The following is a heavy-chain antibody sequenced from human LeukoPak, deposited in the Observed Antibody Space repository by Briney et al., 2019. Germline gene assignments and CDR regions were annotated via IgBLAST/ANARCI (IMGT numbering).Heavy chain of an antibody. CDR2: IIPILGIA. D-gene: IGHD6-19*01. CDR1: GGTFSSYA. J-gene: IGHJ6*02. CDR3: ARGASGRVYYYGMDV. V-gene: IGHV1-69*04. Sequence: ASVKVSCKASGGTFSSYAISWVRQAPGQGLEWMGRIIPILGIANYAQKFQGRVAITADKSTSTAYMELSSLRSEDTAVYYCARGASGRVYYYGMDVWGQGTTVTVSS.